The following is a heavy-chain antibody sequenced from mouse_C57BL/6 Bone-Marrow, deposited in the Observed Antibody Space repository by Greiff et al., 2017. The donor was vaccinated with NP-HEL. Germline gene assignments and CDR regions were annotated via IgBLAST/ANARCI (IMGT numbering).Heavy chain of an antibody. V-gene: IGHV5-17*01. CDR1: GFTFSDYG. CDR2: ISSGSSTI. CDR3: ARPGGYYPFAY. D-gene: IGHD2-3*01. Sequence: EVKVVESGGGLVKPGGSLKLSCAASGFTFSDYGMHWVRQAPEKGLEWVAYISSGSSTIYYADTVKGRFTISRDSAKNTLFLQMTSLRSEDTAMYYCARPGGYYPFAYWGQGTLVTVSA. J-gene: IGHJ3*01.